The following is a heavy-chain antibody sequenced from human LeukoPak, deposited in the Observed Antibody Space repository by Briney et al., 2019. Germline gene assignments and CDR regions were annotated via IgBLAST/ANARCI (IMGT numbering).Heavy chain of an antibody. CDR2: ISRSGATI. J-gene: IGHJ4*02. Sequence: GGSLRLSCAASGFIFSTYTMNWVRQAPGKGPEWISYISRSGATIYYADSVKGRFTISRDNAKNSLYLQMSSLGAEDTAIYYCSRDRGGGDIYFDYWGQGTLVTVSS. D-gene: IGHD2-21*02. CDR3: SRDRGGGDIYFDY. CDR1: GFIFSTYT. V-gene: IGHV3-48*04.